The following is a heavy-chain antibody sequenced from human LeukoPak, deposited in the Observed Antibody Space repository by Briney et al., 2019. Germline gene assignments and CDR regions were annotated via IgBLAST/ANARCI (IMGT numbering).Heavy chain of an antibody. Sequence: TGGSLRLSCAASGFTFSSYWMHWVRQAPGKGLVWVSRINSDGSSTSHADSVKGRFTISRDNAKNTLYLQMNSLRAEDTAVYYCARVGEDIVADYYGMDVWGKGTTVTVSS. CDR3: ARVGEDIVADYYGMDV. CDR2: INSDGSST. J-gene: IGHJ6*04. D-gene: IGHD5-12*01. V-gene: IGHV3-74*01. CDR1: GFTFSSYW.